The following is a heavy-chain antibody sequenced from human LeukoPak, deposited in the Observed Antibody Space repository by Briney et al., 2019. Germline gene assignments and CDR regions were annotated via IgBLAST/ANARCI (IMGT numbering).Heavy chain of an antibody. D-gene: IGHD4-17*01. CDR1: GFTFSNYA. CDR2: IKQDGGEE. V-gene: IGHV3-7*01. J-gene: IGHJ4*02. Sequence: GGSLRLSCAASGFTFSNYAMSWVRQAPGKGLEWVANIKQDGGEEHYVDSVKGRFTISRDNAKNSLYLQMNSLRAEDTAVYYCARDKSADYGDSYFDSWGQGILVTVSS. CDR3: ARDKSADYGDSYFDS.